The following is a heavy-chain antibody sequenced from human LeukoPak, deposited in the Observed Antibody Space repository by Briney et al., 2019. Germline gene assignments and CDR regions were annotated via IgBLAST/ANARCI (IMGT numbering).Heavy chain of an antibody. CDR2: ISHSGTT. J-gene: IGHJ5*02. V-gene: IGHV4-59*01. Sequence: SETLSLTCTVSSGSISPYYWTWIRQPPGKGLEWIGLISHSGTTSYKASLNSRVTISPDTSKNQFSLRLSSVTAADTAMYYCARQDLEFSYAYSSWGQGTLVTVSS. CDR3: ARQDLEFSYAYSS. D-gene: IGHD5-18*01. CDR1: SGSISPYY.